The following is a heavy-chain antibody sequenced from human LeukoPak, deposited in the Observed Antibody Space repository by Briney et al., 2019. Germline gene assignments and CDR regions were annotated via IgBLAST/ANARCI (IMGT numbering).Heavy chain of an antibody. CDR2: MYYSGSP. CDR1: GGSISTYY. J-gene: IGHJ6*02. CDR3: ARHEGGYEYYYYYGMDV. D-gene: IGHD5-12*01. Sequence: PSETLSLTCTVSGGSISTYYWSWVRQPPGKGLEWIGYMYYSGSPNYNPSLKSRVTISLDTSKNQFSLKLSSVTAADTAVYYCARHEGGYEYYYYYGMDVWGQGTTVTVSS. V-gene: IGHV4-59*08.